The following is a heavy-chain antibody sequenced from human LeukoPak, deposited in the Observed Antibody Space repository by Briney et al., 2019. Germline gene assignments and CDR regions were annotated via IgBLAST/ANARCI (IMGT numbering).Heavy chain of an antibody. CDR2: INGDGSST. D-gene: IGHD1-26*01. J-gene: IGHJ4*02. CDR3: SGAYYHPTGD. Sequence: GGSLRLSCEASGFTFSRNWMHWVRQAPGKGLMWVSRINGDGSSTSYADSVKGRFTVSRDNAKNTLYLQMNSLRAEDTAVYYCSGAYYHPTGDWGQGTLVTVSS. V-gene: IGHV3-74*01. CDR1: GFTFSRNW.